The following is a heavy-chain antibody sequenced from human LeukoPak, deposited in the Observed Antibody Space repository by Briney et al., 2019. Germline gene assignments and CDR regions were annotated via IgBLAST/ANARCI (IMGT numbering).Heavy chain of an antibody. J-gene: IGHJ5*02. CDR2: ISSSSSYI. D-gene: IGHD6-19*01. CDR1: GFTFSSYS. CDR3: ARDAGWNWFDP. V-gene: IGHV3-21*01. Sequence: PGRSLRLSCGASGFTFSSYSMNWVRQAPGKGLEWVSSISSSSSYIYYADSVKGRFTISRDNAKNSLYLQMNSPRAEDTAVYYCARDAGWNWFDPWGQGTLVTVSS.